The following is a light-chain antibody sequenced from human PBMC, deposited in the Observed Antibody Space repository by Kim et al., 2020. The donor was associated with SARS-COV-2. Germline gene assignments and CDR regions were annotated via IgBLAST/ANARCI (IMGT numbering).Light chain of an antibody. CDR2: EVT. Sequence: QSALTQPPSVSWSPGQSVTISCTGTSSDVGDYNRLSWYQQSPGTAPKLIIYEVTHRPSGVPDRFSGSKSGNTASLTISGLQAEDEADYYCNSWTSSNTFVFGTGTKVTVL. J-gene: IGLJ1*01. CDR1: SSDVGDYNR. V-gene: IGLV2-18*02. CDR3: NSWTSSNTFV.